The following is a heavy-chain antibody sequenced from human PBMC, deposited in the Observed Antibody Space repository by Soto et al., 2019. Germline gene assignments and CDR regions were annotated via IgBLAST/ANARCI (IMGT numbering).Heavy chain of an antibody. CDR1: GGTFSSYA. CDR3: ARGLFLELHIGYYGMDV. Sequence: QVQLVQSGAEVKKPGSSVKVSCKASGGTFSSYAISWVRQAPGQGLEWMGGIIPIFGTANYAQKFQGRVTITADESTSTAYMELSSLRSEDTAVYYCARGLFLELHIGYYGMDVGGQGTTVTVSS. V-gene: IGHV1-69*01. D-gene: IGHD1-26*01. CDR2: IIPIFGTA. J-gene: IGHJ6*02.